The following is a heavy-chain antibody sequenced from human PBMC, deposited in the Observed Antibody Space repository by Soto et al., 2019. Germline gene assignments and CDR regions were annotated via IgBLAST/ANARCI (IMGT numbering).Heavy chain of an antibody. CDR1: GFTFGTTD. J-gene: IGHJ5*02. Sequence: PGGSLRLSCAASGFTFGTTDMSCVRQAPGEGLEWVSTIDGSGGITYYADSVKGRFTISRDNSRNTVYLQMNSLRGDDTALYYCVKNWGWFNTSGQGALVTVSS. V-gene: IGHV3-23*01. D-gene: IGHD3-16*01. CDR2: IDGSGGIT. CDR3: VKNWGWFNT.